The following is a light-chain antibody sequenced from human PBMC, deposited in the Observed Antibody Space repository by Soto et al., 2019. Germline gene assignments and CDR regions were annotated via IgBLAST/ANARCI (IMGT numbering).Light chain of an antibody. J-gene: IGKJ1*01. Sequence: EIVMTQSPATLSVSPGERATLSCRASQSVSSNLAWYQQKCGQAPRLRIYGASTRATGIPARFSGSGSGTEFTLTISSLQSEDFAVYYCHQYNNWPLWTFGQGTKVEIK. CDR1: QSVSSN. CDR2: GAS. CDR3: HQYNNWPLWT. V-gene: IGKV3-15*01.